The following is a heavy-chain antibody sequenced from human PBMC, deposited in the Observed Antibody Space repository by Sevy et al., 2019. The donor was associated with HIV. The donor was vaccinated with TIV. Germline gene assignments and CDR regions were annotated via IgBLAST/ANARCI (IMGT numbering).Heavy chain of an antibody. CDR1: GFTFAKYS. CDR3: AREGCTQPHDY. Sequence: GGSLRLSCAASGFTFAKYSMSWVRQAPGKGLKWFSIFSFGCGRINYADSVKGRFTISRDDSKNTLFLQMNSLRAEDTATYFCAREGCTQPHDYWGQGTLVTVSS. J-gene: IGHJ4*02. V-gene: IGHV3-23*01. CDR2: FSFGCGRI. D-gene: IGHD2-8*01.